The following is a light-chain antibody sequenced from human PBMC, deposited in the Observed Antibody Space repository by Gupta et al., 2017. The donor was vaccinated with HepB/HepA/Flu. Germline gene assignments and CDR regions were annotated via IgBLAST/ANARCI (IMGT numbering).Light chain of an antibody. V-gene: IGKV1-39*01. CDR3: QQSDIIPLT. J-gene: IGKJ4*01. Sequence: DIQMTQSPSSLSASVGDRVTITCRASQNISNSLNWYQQRPGKAPNLLIYSAARLQSGVPSRFRGSGSGTEFTLTITSLQPEDFATYYCQQSDIIPLTFGGGTRVEFK. CDR2: SAA. CDR1: QNISNS.